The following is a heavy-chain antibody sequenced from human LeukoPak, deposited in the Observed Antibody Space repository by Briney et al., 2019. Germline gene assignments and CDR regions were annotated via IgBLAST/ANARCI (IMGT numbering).Heavy chain of an antibody. D-gene: IGHD3-3*01. CDR2: IWYDGSKR. Sequence: GGSLRLSCAASGFTFSSYGMHWVRQAPGKGLEWVAVIWYDGSKREYGDSVKGRFTVSRDDSKNTLYLQMNSLRAEDTAVYYCAREASGYYRDSWGQGTLVTVSS. CDR3: AREASGYYRDS. CDR1: GFTFSSYG. J-gene: IGHJ5*02. V-gene: IGHV3-33*01.